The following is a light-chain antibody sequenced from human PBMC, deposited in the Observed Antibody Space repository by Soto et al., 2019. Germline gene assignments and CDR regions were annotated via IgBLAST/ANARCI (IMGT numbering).Light chain of an antibody. V-gene: IGKV1-5*03. Sequence: DIQMTQSPSTLSASVGDRVTITCRASQTINNWLAWYQQKPGKAPKVLIYKVSNLESGVPSRFSGSGSGTEITLTISSLQPDDFAAYYCQQYDSYSGTFGQGTKLEIK. CDR2: KVS. J-gene: IGKJ2*01. CDR1: QTINNW. CDR3: QQYDSYSGT.